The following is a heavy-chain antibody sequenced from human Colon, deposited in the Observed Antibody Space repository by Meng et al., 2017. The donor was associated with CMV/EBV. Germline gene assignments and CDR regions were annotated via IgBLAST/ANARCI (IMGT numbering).Heavy chain of an antibody. CDR1: GFSFNGYS. CDR2: ISNDGSEK. Sequence: GGSLRLSCAASGFSFNGYSIYWVRQTPGKGLEWVAVISNDGSEKDLADSVKGRFTISRDNSKNTVRLQMNSLRPEDTGAYFCARGGYSIRWTQDHWGQGTVVTVSS. CDR3: ARGGYSIRWTQDH. D-gene: IGHD5-12*01. V-gene: IGHV3-30*04. J-gene: IGHJ4*02.